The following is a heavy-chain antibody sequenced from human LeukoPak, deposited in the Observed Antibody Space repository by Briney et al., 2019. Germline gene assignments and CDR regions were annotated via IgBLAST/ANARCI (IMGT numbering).Heavy chain of an antibody. Sequence: AETLSLTCEVSGYSISSGYYWGWLRQPPGKGLEWIGSIYHSGLTYYNPSLKSRVTMSVDTSKNQFSLKLTSVTAADTAVYYRTCHVFGGFGESGDSWVQGTLVTVSS. D-gene: IGHD3-10*01. CDR1: GYSISSGYY. V-gene: IGHV4-38-2*01. J-gene: IGHJ4*02. CDR3: TCHVFGGFGESGDS. CDR2: IYHSGLT.